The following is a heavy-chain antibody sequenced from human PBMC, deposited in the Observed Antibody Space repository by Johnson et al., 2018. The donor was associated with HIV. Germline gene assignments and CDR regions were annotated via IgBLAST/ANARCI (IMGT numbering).Heavy chain of an antibody. D-gene: IGHD6-13*01. CDR2: IKQDGSNK. Sequence: VQLVESGGGLVQPGGSLRLSCAASGFTFSSYWMSWVRQAPGKGLEWVANIKQDGSNKYYADSGKGRFTNSRDNSKNTLYLQMNSLRGGDTAVYYCARKGMRRSIAAAGADAFDIWGQGTMVTVSS. CDR3: ARKGMRRSIAAAGADAFDI. J-gene: IGHJ3*02. V-gene: IGHV3-7*04. CDR1: GFTFSSYW.